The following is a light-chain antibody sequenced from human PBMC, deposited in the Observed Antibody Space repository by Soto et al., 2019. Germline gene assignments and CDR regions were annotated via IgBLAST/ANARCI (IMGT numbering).Light chain of an antibody. V-gene: IGLV1-40*01. CDR2: GNS. J-gene: IGLJ3*02. CDR3: QSYDSSLSTYGV. Sequence: QAVVTQPPSVSGAPGQRVTISCTGSSSNIGAGYDVHWYQQLPGTAPKLLIYGNSNRPSGVSDRFSGSKSGTTASLAITGLQAEDEADYYCQSYDSSLSTYGVFGGGTQLTVL. CDR1: SSNIGAGYD.